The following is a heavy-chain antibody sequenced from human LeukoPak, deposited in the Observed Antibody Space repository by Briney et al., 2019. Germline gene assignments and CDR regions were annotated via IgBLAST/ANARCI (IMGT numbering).Heavy chain of an antibody. Sequence: PGGSLRLSCAASGFTFSSYWMNWVRQAPGKGLEWVANIKYDGSEKYYVDSVKGRFTISRDNAKNSLYLQMNSLRAEDTAVYYCARDIEGPGIAFDLWGQGTMLTVSS. CDR3: ARDIEGPGIAFDL. J-gene: IGHJ3*01. CDR1: GFTFSSYW. CDR2: IKYDGSEK. V-gene: IGHV3-7*04. D-gene: IGHD6-13*01.